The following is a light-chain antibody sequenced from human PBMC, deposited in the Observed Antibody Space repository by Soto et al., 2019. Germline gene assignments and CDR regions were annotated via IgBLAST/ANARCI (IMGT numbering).Light chain of an antibody. J-gene: IGKJ1*01. Sequence: TQSPGTLSLSPGERATLSCRASQSVSSYLAWYQQKPGQAPRLLIYGASTRASGVPARFSGSGSGTEFTLTINRLQTEDFGLYSCQQSTSLLRTFGQGTKVDI. CDR3: QQSTSLLRT. CDR1: QSVSSY. V-gene: IGKV3-15*01. CDR2: GAS.